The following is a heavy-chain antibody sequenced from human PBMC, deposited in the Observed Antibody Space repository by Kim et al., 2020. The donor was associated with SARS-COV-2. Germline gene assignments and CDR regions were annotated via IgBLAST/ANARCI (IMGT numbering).Heavy chain of an antibody. J-gene: IGHJ4*02. CDR2: IYYSGST. V-gene: IGHV4-31*03. D-gene: IGHD3-3*01. Sequence: SETLSLTCTVSGGSISSGGYYWSWIRQHPGKGLEWIGYIYYSGSTYYNPSLKSRVTISVDTSKNQFSLKLSSVTAADTAVYYCARAITIFGVVVGNFDYWGQGTLVTVSS. CDR3: ARAITIFGVVVGNFDY. CDR1: GGSISSGGYY.